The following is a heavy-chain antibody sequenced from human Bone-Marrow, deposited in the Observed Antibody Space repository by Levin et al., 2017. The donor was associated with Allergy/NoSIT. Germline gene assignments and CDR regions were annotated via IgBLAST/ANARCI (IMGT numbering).Heavy chain of an antibody. CDR2: ISGSGGST. Sequence: GGSLRLSCAASGFTFSSYAMSWVRQAPGKGLEWVSAISGSGGSTYYADSVKGRFTISRDNSKNTLYLQMNSLRAEDTAVYYWAKVGSGSYYAGGKRYYYYGMDVWGQGTTVTVSS. CDR3: AKVGSGSYYAGGKRYYYYGMDV. V-gene: IGHV3-23*01. J-gene: IGHJ6*02. D-gene: IGHD1-26*01. CDR1: GFTFSSYA.